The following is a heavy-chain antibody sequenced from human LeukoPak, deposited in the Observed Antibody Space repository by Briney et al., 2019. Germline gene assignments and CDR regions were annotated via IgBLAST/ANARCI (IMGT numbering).Heavy chain of an antibody. D-gene: IGHD3-22*01. CDR1: GGSISSSSYY. CDR2: IYYSGST. CDR3: AADSSGYYYMDY. V-gene: IGHV4-39*01. J-gene: IGHJ4*02. Sequence: AETLSLTCTVSGGSISSSSYYWGWIRQPPGKGLEWIGSIYYSGSTYYNPSLKSRVTISVDTSKNQFSLKLNSVTAADTAVYYCAADSSGYYYMDYWGQGTLVTVSS.